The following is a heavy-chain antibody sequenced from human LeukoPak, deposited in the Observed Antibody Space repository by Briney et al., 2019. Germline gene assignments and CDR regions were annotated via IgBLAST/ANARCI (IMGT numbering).Heavy chain of an antibody. D-gene: IGHD6-13*01. CDR1: GGTFSSYA. CDR2: IIPILGIA. V-gene: IGHV1-69*04. Sequence: ASVKVSCKASGGTFSSYAISWVRQAPGQGLEWMGRIIPILGIANYAQKFQGRVTITADKSTSTAYMELSSLRSEDTAVYYCARASYSSSWYTYYYYYYMDVWGKGTTVTVSS. CDR3: ARASYSSSWYTYYYYYYMDV. J-gene: IGHJ6*03.